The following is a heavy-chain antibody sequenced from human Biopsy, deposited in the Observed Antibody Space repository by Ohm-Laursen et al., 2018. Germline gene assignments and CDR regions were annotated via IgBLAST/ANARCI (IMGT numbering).Heavy chain of an antibody. Sequence: SDTLSLTCPVSRDSISNYYWTWIRQPPGKGLEWIGYFRFEDRTSYNSSLKSRVTISADTSKNQFSLRLSSVTAADTAVYYCALGGGSYVNFDYWGQGTLVTVSS. J-gene: IGHJ4*02. V-gene: IGHV4-59*07. CDR1: RDSISNYY. CDR2: FRFEDRT. CDR3: ALGGGSYVNFDY. D-gene: IGHD1-26*01.